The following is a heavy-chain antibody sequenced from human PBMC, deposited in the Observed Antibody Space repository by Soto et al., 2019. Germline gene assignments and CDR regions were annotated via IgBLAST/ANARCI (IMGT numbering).Heavy chain of an antibody. CDR1: GGSISSYY. CDR2: IYYSGST. J-gene: IGHJ6*03. V-gene: IGHV4-59*01. D-gene: IGHD2-21*01. Sequence: SSETLSLTCTVSGGSISSYYWSWIRQPPGKGLEWIGYIYYSGSTNYNPSLKSRVTISVDTSKNQFSLKLSSVTAADTAVYYCARLYCGGDCYSGHYYYYMDVWGKGTTVTVSS. CDR3: ARLYCGGDCYSGHYYYYMDV.